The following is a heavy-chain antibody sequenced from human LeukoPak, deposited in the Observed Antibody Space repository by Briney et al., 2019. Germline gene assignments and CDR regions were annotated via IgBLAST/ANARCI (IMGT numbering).Heavy chain of an antibody. D-gene: IGHD2-15*01. CDR2: ISTSGST. CDR3: ARAYCSADRCYPGTY. CDR1: GGPISSYS. V-gene: IGHV4-4*07. J-gene: IGHJ4*02. Sequence: SETLSLTCTVSGGPISSYSWNWIRQPAGKGLEWIGQISTSGSTNYNPSLKSRVTMSLDTSKNHFSLKLTSVTAADTAVYYCARAYCSADRCYPGTYWGQGTLVTVSS.